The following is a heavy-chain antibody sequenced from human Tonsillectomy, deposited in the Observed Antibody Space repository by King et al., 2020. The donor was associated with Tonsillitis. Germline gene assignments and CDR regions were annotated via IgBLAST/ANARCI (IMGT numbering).Heavy chain of an antibody. J-gene: IGHJ4*02. CDR2: IYYRGST. V-gene: IGHV4-39*01. D-gene: IGHD6-19*01. CDR3: ARHSEWLIRGYFDY. CDR1: GGSISSSSYY. Sequence: QLQESGPGLVKPSETLSLTCTVSGGSISSSSYYWGWIRQPPGKGLEWIGSIYYRGSTYYNPSLKSRLTISIDTSKNQFSLKLSSVTAADTALYYCARHSEWLIRGYFDYWGQGTLVTVSS.